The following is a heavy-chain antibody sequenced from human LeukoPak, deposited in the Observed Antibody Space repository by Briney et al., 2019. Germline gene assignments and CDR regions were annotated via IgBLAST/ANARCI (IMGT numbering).Heavy chain of an antibody. CDR2: IYYSGST. CDR1: GGSISSYY. J-gene: IGHJ6*02. Sequence: SETLSLTCTVSGGSISSYYWSWIRQPPGKGLEWIGYIYYSGSTNYNPSLKSRVTISVDTSKNQFSLKLSSVTAADTAVYYCAKDPMNVLLWFGESRMDVWGQGTTVTVSS. CDR3: AKDPMNVLLWFGESRMDV. V-gene: IGHV4-59*12. D-gene: IGHD3-10*01.